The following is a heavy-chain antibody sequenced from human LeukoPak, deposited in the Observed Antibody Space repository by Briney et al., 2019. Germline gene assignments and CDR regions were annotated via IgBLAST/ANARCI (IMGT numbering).Heavy chain of an antibody. D-gene: IGHD1-26*01. CDR1: GYTFTGYY. CDR2: INPNRGGT. Sequence: ASVKVSCKASGYTFTGYYMHWVRQAPGQGLEWMGWINPNRGGTNYAQKFQGRVTMTRDTSISTAYMELSRLRSDDTAVYYCARGWSGSYYSHYYYYMDVWGKGTTVTVSS. J-gene: IGHJ6*03. CDR3: ARGWSGSYYSHYYYYMDV. V-gene: IGHV1-2*02.